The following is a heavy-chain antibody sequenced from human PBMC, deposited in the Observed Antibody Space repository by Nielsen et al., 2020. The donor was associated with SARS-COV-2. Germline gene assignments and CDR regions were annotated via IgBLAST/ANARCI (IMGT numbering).Heavy chain of an antibody. CDR3: ARGPSSSWYVYYYYGMDV. CDR1: GFTFSSYW. CDR2: INSDGSST. V-gene: IGHV3-74*01. D-gene: IGHD6-13*01. J-gene: IGHJ6*02. Sequence: GGSLRLSCAAPGFTFSSYWMHWVRQAPGKGLVWVSRINSDGSSTSYADSVKGRFTISRDNAKNTLYLQMNSLRAENTAVYYCARGPSSSWYVYYYYGMDVWGQGTTVTVSS.